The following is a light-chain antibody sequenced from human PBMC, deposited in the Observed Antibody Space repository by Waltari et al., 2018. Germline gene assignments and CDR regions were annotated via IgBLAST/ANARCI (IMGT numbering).Light chain of an antibody. V-gene: IGKV3-20*01. J-gene: IGKJ1*01. CDR1: QSVSRT. CDR2: DAS. CDR3: QKYGTRPAT. Sequence: EIVLTQSPGTLSLSPGERATLSCRASQSVSRTLAWYQQKPGQAPRPLIYDASIRATGIPDRFSGSGSGTDFSLTISRLEPEDFAVYYCQKYGTRPATFGQGTKVEIK.